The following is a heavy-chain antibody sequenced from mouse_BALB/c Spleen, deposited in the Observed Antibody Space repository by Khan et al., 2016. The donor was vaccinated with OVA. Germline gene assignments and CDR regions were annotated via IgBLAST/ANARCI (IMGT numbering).Heavy chain of an antibody. Sequence: VQLQESGAELVKPGASVKLSCKTSGYTFTSYWIQWVKQRPGQGLGWIGEIFPGTGTTYYNEKFKGKATLTIDTSSSKAYMQLSSLTSEDSSVYFCARGSYRDAMDYWGQGTSVTVSS. J-gene: IGHJ4*01. CDR1: GYTFTSYW. CDR2: IFPGTGTT. CDR3: ARGSYRDAMDY. D-gene: IGHD1-1*01. V-gene: IGHV1S132*01.